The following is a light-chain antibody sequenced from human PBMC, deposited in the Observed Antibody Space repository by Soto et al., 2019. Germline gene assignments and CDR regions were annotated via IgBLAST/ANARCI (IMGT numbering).Light chain of an antibody. J-gene: IGKJ4*01. CDR3: QQFATSPLT. Sequence: ENVLTQSPGTLSLSPGERATLSCRASQSLSSSYLAWYQQKPGQAPRLLIYGASSRATGIPDRFSGSGSGTDFTRTISTLEPEDFAVYYCQQFATSPLTFGGGTKVEIK. CDR1: QSLSSSY. V-gene: IGKV3-20*01. CDR2: GAS.